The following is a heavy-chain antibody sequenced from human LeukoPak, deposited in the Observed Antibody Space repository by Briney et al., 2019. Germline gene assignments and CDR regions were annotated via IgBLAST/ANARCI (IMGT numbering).Heavy chain of an antibody. CDR1: GGSISSSSYY. CDR2: IYYSGST. D-gene: IGHD2-15*01. CDR3: ARPSNRAAEDY. Sequence: PSGTLSLTCTVSGGSISSSSYYWGWIRQPPGKGLEWIGSIYYSGSTYYNPSLKSRVTISVDTSKNQFSLKLSSVTAADTAVYYCARPSNRAAEDYWGQGTLVTVSS. V-gene: IGHV4-39*01. J-gene: IGHJ4*02.